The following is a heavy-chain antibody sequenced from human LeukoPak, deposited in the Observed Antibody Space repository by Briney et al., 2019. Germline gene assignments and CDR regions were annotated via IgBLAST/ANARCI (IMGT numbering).Heavy chain of an antibody. CDR2: IYHSGRT. J-gene: IGHJ5*02. Sequence: NPSETLSLTCTVSGGSISSNSYYWGWIRQPPGKGLEWIGTIYHSGRTYYSPSLKTRVTISVDTSKNQFSLKLSSVTAADTAVYYCAREYCTNGVCYSNWFDPWGQGTLVTVSS. CDR1: GGSISSNSYY. V-gene: IGHV4-39*07. CDR3: AREYCTNGVCYSNWFDP. D-gene: IGHD2-8*01.